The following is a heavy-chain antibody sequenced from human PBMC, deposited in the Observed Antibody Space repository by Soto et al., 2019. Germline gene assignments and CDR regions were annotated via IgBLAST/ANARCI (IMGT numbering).Heavy chain of an antibody. CDR2: ISYDGSNK. J-gene: IGHJ4*02. CDR3: AKGLGYSYGWGYYFDY. D-gene: IGHD5-18*01. CDR1: GFTFSSYG. Sequence: QVQLVESGGGVVQPGRSLRLSCAASGFTFSSYGMHWVRQAPGKGLEWVAVISYDGSNKYYADSVKGRFTISRDNSKNTLYLQMNSLRAEDTAVYYCAKGLGYSYGWGYYFDYWGQGTLVTVSS. V-gene: IGHV3-30*18.